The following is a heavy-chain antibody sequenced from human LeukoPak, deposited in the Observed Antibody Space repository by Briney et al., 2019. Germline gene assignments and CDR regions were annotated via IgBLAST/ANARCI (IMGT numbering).Heavy chain of an antibody. CDR2: IGGCGGST. Sequence: GGSLRLSCAASGFRFSDFTMTWVRQAPGKGPEWVSAIGGCGGSTYYADSPGGRFTISRDNSKDMLYLQMNSLKVEDTATYYCGKEGGAWGQGTKVTVSS. V-gene: IGHV3-23*01. CDR1: GFRFSDFT. D-gene: IGHD3-16*01. J-gene: IGHJ5*02. CDR3: GKEGGA.